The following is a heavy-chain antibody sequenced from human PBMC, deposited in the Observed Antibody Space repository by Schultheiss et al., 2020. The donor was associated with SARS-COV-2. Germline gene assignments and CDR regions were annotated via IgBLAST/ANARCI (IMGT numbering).Heavy chain of an antibody. CDR1: GGSFSGYY. CDR2: INHSGST. CDR3: ARARGLVRWFDP. Sequence: SETLSLTCAVYGGSFSGYYWSWIRQPPGKGLEWIGEINHSGSTNYNPSLKSRVTISVDTSKNQFSLKLSSVTAADTAVYYCARARGLVRWFDPWGQGTLVTVSS. J-gene: IGHJ5*02. V-gene: IGHV4-34*01. D-gene: IGHD6-19*01.